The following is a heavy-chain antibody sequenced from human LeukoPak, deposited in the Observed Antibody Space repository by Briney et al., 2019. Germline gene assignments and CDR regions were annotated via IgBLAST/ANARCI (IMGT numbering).Heavy chain of an antibody. Sequence: GGSLRLSCAASGFTFGSYSMNWVRQAPGKGLEWVSCISSSGSSIYYADSVKGRFTISRDNAKNSLYLQMNSLRAEDTAVYYCAKEGEMSRGTTFSDYWGQGTLVTVSS. CDR2: ISSSGSSI. J-gene: IGHJ4*02. CDR3: AKEGEMSRGTTFSDY. D-gene: IGHD4-17*01. V-gene: IGHV3-21*01. CDR1: GFTFGSYS.